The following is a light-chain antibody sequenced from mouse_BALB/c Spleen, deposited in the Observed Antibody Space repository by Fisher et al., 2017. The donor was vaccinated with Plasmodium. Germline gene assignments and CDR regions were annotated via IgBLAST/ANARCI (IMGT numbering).Light chain of an antibody. J-gene: IGKJ1*01. CDR2: YVS. Sequence: DIVITQSPATLSVTPGDRVSLSCRASQSISNYLHWYQQKSHESPRLLIKYVSQSISGIPSRFSGSGSGTDFTLKISRVEAEDLGIYFCSQSTHVPWTFGGGTKLEIK. CDR3: SQSTHVPWT. V-gene: IGKV5-45*01. CDR1: QSISNY.